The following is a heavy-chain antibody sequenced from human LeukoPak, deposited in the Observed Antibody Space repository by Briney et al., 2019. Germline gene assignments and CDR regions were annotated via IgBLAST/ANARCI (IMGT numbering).Heavy chain of an antibody. CDR2: ISDRGGTT. D-gene: IGHD2-15*01. Sequence: GESLRLSCAASGFTFSSYAMAWVRQAPGKGLEWVSGISDRGGTTYYADSVEGRFTISRDNSKNTLYLQMNNLGAEDTAVYYCAKVTSAGSYYQSDFWGQGTLVTVSS. CDR3: AKVTSAGSYYQSDF. V-gene: IGHV3-23*01. J-gene: IGHJ4*02. CDR1: GFTFSSYA.